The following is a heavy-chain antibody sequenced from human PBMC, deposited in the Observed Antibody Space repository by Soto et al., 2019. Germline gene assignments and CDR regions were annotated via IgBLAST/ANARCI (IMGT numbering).Heavy chain of an antibody. V-gene: IGHV3-11*01. J-gene: IGHJ3*02. Sequence: GGSLRLSCAASGFPFSDYFMSWVRQSPGKGLEWISYIRYSGDTIYYADSVKGRFAISRDNAKHSLYLQMNSLRVEDTAVYYCARAVTSYDAFDIWGLGTMVTVS. CDR3: ARAVTSYDAFDI. CDR2: IRYSGDTI. D-gene: IGHD1-26*01. CDR1: GFPFSDYF.